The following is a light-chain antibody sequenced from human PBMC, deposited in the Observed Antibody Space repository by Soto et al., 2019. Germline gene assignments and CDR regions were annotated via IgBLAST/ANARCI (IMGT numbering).Light chain of an antibody. V-gene: IGKV1-5*03. CDR3: QQYGSSSWT. Sequence: DIQMTQSPSTLSGSVGDRVTITCRASQTISSWLAWYQQKPGKAPKLLIYKASTLKSGVPSRFSGSGSGTEFTLTISSLQPDDFAVYYCQQYGSSSWTFGQGTKV. J-gene: IGKJ1*01. CDR1: QTISSW. CDR2: KAS.